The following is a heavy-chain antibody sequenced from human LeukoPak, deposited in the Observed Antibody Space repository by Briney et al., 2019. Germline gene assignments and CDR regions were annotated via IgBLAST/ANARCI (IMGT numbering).Heavy chain of an antibody. V-gene: IGHV3-33*08. CDR3: ARETQGGNFDY. CDR1: GFIFSSYG. Sequence: QPGRSLRLSCAASGFIFSSYGMHWVRQAPGKGLDWVAVIWYDGNTKYYSDSVKGRFTISRDNSKNTLYLQMNSLRAEDTAVYYCARETQGGNFDYWGQGTLVTVSS. CDR2: IWYDGNTK. J-gene: IGHJ4*02. D-gene: IGHD1-26*01.